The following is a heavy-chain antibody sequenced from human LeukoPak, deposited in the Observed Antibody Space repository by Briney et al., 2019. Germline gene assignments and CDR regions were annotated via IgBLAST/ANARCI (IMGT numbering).Heavy chain of an antibody. CDR1: GGTFSSYA. V-gene: IGHV1-69*05. J-gene: IGHJ4*02. D-gene: IGHD5-24*01. CDR3: AWGNGWLQPFDY. Sequence: SVKVSCKASGGTFSSYAISWVRQAPGQGLEWMGGIIPIFGTANYAQKFQGRVTITTDESTSTAYMELSSLRSEDTAVYYCAWGNGWLQPFDYWGQGTLVTVFS. CDR2: IIPIFGTA.